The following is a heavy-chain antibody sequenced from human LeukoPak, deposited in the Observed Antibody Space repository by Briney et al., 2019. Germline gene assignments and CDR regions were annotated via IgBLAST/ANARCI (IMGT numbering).Heavy chain of an antibody. CDR3: ARLSGWSFFLDY. V-gene: IGHV3-53*01. CDR1: GFTVSSNY. D-gene: IGHD6-19*01. CDR2: IYSGGST. Sequence: GGSLRLSCAASGFTVSSNYMSWVRQAPGKGLEWVSVIYSGGSTYYADSVKGRSTISRDNSKNTLYLQMNSLRAEDTAVYYCARLSGWSFFLDYWGQGTLVTVSS. J-gene: IGHJ4*02.